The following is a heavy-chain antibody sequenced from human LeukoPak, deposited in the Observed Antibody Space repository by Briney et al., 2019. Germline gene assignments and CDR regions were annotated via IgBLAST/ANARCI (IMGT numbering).Heavy chain of an antibody. Sequence: GGSLRLSCAASGFTFSSYGMHWVRHATSKRLELVAFIRYDGSNKYYADSVKGRFTISRDNSKNTLYLQMNSLRAEDTAVYYCAKDILTGYYQRGYYYYYYGMDVWGQGTTVTVSS. CDR2: IRYDGSNK. CDR1: GFTFSSYG. J-gene: IGHJ6*02. V-gene: IGHV3-30*02. CDR3: AKDILTGYYQRGYYYYYYGMDV. D-gene: IGHD3-9*01.